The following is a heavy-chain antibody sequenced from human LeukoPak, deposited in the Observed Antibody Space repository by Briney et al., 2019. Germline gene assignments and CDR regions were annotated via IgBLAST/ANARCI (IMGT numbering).Heavy chain of an antibody. Sequence: GGSLRLSCAASGFTVSSNYMSWVRQAPGKGLEWVSIIYSGGSTYYADSVKGRFTISRDNSKNTLYLQMNSLRAEDTAVYYCASGSGSYRTPYYYMDVWGTGTTVTVSS. CDR1: GFTVSSNY. CDR3: ASGSGSYRTPYYYMDV. J-gene: IGHJ6*03. D-gene: IGHD3-10*01. V-gene: IGHV3-53*01. CDR2: IYSGGST.